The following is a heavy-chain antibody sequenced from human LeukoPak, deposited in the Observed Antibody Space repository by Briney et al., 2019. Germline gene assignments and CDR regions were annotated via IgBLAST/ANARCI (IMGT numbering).Heavy chain of an antibody. V-gene: IGHV3-21*01. CDR2: ISSSSSYI. CDR1: GFTFSTYG. J-gene: IGHJ4*02. D-gene: IGHD2-15*01. Sequence: GGSLRLSCAGSGFTFSTYGMNWVRQAPGRGLEWVSSISSSSSYIYYADSVKGRFTISRDNAKNSLYLQMNSLRAEDTAVYYCARGDCSGGSCYLSLTTIDYWGQGTLVTVSS. CDR3: ARGDCSGGSCYLSLTTIDY.